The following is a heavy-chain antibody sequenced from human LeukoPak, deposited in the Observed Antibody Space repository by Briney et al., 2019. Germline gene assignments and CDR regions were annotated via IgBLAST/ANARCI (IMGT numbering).Heavy chain of an antibody. CDR2: VSYDGSNE. D-gene: IGHD5-12*01. CDR1: GFTFSSYA. CDR3: ARGRNIVAISGYFDY. V-gene: IGHV3-30-3*01. Sequence: HPGRSLRLSCAASGFTFSSYAMHWVRQAPGKGLEWVATVSYDGSNEYYADSVKGRFTISRDNSKNTLYLQMNSLRAEDAAVYYCARGRNIVAISGYFDYWGQGTLVTVSS. J-gene: IGHJ4*02.